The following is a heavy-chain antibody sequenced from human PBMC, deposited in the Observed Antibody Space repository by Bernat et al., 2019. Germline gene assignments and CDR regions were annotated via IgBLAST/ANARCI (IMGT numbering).Heavy chain of an antibody. CDR3: TTDGSSSWYGGAFDY. D-gene: IGHD6-13*01. CDR2: IKSKTDGGTT. Sequence: EVQLVESGGGLVKPGGSLRLSCAASGFTFSNAWMSWVRQAPGKGLEWVGRIKSKTDGGTTDYAAPVKGRFTISRDDSKNTLYLQMNSLKTEDTAVYYCTTDGSSSWYGGAFDYWGQGTLVTVSS. J-gene: IGHJ4*02. V-gene: IGHV3-15*01. CDR1: GFTFSNAW.